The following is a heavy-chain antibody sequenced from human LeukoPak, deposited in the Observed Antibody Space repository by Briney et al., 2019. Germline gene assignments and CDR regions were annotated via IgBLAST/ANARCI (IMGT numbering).Heavy chain of an antibody. CDR1: GYSFTSYW. CDR2: IHPGDSDT. V-gene: IGHV5-51*01. Sequence: GESLKISCKGSGYSFTSYWIGWVRQMPGKGLEWMGIIHPGDSDTRYSPSFQGQVTISADKSISTAYLQWSSPKASDTAMYYCVSLHGNTGWYYFDYWGQGTLVTVSS. CDR3: VSLHGNTGWYYFDY. J-gene: IGHJ4*02. D-gene: IGHD6-19*01.